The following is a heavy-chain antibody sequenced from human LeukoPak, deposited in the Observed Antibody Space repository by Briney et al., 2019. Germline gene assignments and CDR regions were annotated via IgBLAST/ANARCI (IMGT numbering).Heavy chain of an antibody. CDR1: GFTFSSYG. J-gene: IGHJ4*02. Sequence: GRSLRLSCAASGFTFSSYGMHWVRQAPGKGLEWVAVISYDGSNKYYADSVKGRFTISRDDSKNTLYLQMNSLRAEDTAVYYCAKDGDRTAVAAIDYWGQGNPGHRLL. CDR2: ISYDGSNK. D-gene: IGHD6-19*01. V-gene: IGHV3-30*18. CDR3: AKDGDRTAVAAIDY.